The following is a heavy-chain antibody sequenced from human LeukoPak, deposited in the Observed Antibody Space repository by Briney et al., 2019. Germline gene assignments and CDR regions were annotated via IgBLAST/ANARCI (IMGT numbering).Heavy chain of an antibody. V-gene: IGHV4-30-2*01. D-gene: IGHD6-13*01. J-gene: IGHJ4*02. CDR1: GGSISSGGYS. Sequence: ASETLSLTCAVPGGSISSGGYSWSWIRQPPGKGLEWIGYIYHSGSTYYNPSLKSRVTISVDRSKNQFSLKLSSVTAADTAVYYCARGEAAALDYWGQGTLVTVSS. CDR2: IYHSGST. CDR3: ARGEAAALDY.